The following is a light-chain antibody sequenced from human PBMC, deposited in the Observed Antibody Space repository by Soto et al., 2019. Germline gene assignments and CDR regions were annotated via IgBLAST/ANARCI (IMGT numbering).Light chain of an antibody. V-gene: IGKV3-20*01. CDR1: QSVRSNY. CDR2: AAS. Sequence: EIVLTRSPATLSLSPGERATLSCRASQSVRSNYLAWYQQKPGQAPRCLIYAASSRATGIPDKFSVSGPWTDFTPTICRLEPEDFAVYYCQQYGSSPLTFGGRTKVEIK. J-gene: IGKJ4*01. CDR3: QQYGSSPLT.